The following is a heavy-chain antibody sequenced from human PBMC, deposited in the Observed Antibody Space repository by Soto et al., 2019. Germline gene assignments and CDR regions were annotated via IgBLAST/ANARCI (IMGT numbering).Heavy chain of an antibody. D-gene: IGHD2-15*01. V-gene: IGHV1-18*04. J-gene: IGHJ4*02. CDR1: GYTFNSYS. Sequence: ASVKVSCKASGYTFNSYSITWVRQAPGQGLEWMGWISGYNGSTNYAQKLRGRVTMTTDTSTSTAYMELRSLGSDDTAVYYCARDYCSIDSCYFDYWGQGTLVTVSS. CDR2: ISGYNGST. CDR3: ARDYCSIDSCYFDY.